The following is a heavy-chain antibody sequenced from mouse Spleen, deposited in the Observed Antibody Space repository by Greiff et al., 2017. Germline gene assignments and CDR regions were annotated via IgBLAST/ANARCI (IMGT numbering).Heavy chain of an antibody. Sequence: EVKLMESGGGLVQPGGSLSLSCAASGFTFTDYYMSWVRQPPGKALEWLGSIRNKANGYTTEYSASVKGRFTISRDNSQSILYLQMNALRAEDSATYYCAGSSLYYFDYWGQGTTLTVSS. CDR3: AGSSLYYFDY. CDR1: GFTFTDYY. D-gene: IGHD1-1*01. V-gene: IGHV7-3*01. CDR2: IRNKANGYTT. J-gene: IGHJ2*01.